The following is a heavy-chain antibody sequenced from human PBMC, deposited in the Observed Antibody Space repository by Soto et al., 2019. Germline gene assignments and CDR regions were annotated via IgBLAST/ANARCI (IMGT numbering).Heavy chain of an antibody. CDR1: GFPFSLYG. CDR2: IWYDGSSQ. Sequence: QVQLVESGGGVVQPGGSLRLSCAASGFPFSLYGMQWVRQAPGKGLEWVAMIWYDGSSQFYADSVKGRFTVSRDNPKNTLYLDINSLRGDDTAVYYCARDVAVLRLDNWGQGTLVTVSS. CDR3: ARDVAVLRLDN. D-gene: IGHD6-19*01. V-gene: IGHV3-33*01. J-gene: IGHJ4*02.